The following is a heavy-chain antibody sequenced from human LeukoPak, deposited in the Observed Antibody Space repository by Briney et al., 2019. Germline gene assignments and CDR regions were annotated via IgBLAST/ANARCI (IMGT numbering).Heavy chain of an antibody. CDR1: GFTFSRYD. CDR3: AGGGGYGVKIDY. J-gene: IGHJ4*02. CDR2: ISGSGGST. V-gene: IGHV3-23*01. Sequence: ESGGSLRLSCAASGFTFSRYDMSWVRQAPGKGLEWVSAISGSGGSTYYADSVKGRFTISRDNSKNTPYLQMSSLRAEDTAVYYWAGGGGYGVKIDYWGQGTLVTVSS. D-gene: IGHD3-10*01.